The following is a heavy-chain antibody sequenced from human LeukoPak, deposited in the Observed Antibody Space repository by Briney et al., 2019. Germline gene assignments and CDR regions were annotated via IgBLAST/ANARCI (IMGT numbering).Heavy chain of an antibody. J-gene: IGHJ4*02. CDR2: IYHSGST. V-gene: IGHV4-4*02. CDR1: GGSISSNNW. CDR3: ARNVVDIVVVVAATQFDY. Sequence: PSETLSLTCAVSGGSISSNNWWSWVRQPPGKGLEWIGEIYHSGSTNYNPSLKSRVTISVDTSKNQFSLKLSSVTAADTAVYYCARNVVDIVVVVAATQFDYWGQGTLVTVSS. D-gene: IGHD2-15*01.